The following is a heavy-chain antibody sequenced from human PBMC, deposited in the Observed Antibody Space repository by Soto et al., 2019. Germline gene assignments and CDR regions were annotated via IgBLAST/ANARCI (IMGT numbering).Heavy chain of an antibody. D-gene: IGHD3-9*01. V-gene: IGHV3-23*01. CDR3: ASLIAGYYDILTGSPSGMDV. CDR1: GFTFSSYA. J-gene: IGHJ6*02. CDR2: ISGSGGST. Sequence: GGSLRLSCAASGFTFSSYAMSWVRQAPGKGLEWVSAISGSGGSTYYADSVKGRFTISRDNSKNTLYLQMNSLRAEDTAVYYCASLIAGYYDILTGSPSGMDVWGQGTTVTVSS.